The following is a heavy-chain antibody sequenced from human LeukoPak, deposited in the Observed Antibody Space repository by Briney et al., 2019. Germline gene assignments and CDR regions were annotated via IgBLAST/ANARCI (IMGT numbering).Heavy chain of an antibody. Sequence: SSETLSLTCTVSGGSISSYYWSWIRQPPGKGLEWIGYIYYSGSTNHNPSLKSRVTISVDTSKNQFSLRLSSLTAADTAVYYCARHYSSSWSGPYWYFDLWGRGTLVTVSS. CDR3: ARHYSSSWSGPYWYFDL. CDR1: GGSISSYY. J-gene: IGHJ2*01. D-gene: IGHD6-13*01. V-gene: IGHV4-59*08. CDR2: IYYSGST.